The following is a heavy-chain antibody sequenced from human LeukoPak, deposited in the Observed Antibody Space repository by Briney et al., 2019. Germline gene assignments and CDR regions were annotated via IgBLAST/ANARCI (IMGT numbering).Heavy chain of an antibody. V-gene: IGHV4-59*01. J-gene: IGHJ6*03. CDR2: IYFSGSA. Sequence: SETLSLTCTVSGGSISSNYWSWIRQPPGKGLEWIGYIYFSGSANYNPSLKSRVTMSVDRSSNQSSLKMSSVTAADTAVYYCARGDYYYMDVWGKGTTVTVSS. CDR1: GGSISSNY. CDR3: ARGDYYYMDV.